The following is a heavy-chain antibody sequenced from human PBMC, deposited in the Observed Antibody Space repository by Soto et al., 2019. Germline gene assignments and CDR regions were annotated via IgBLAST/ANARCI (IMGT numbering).Heavy chain of an antibody. D-gene: IGHD2-8*01. CDR3: ARSAGYCTNGVCYADWFDP. CDR2: ISYDGSNK. CDR1: GFTFSSYA. Sequence: QVQLVESGGGVVQPGRSLRLSCAASGFTFSSYAMHWVRQAPGKGLEWVAVISYDGSNKYYADSVKGRFTISRDNSKNTLYLQMNSLRAEDTAVYYCARSAGYCTNGVCYADWFDPWGQGTLVTVSS. V-gene: IGHV3-30-3*01. J-gene: IGHJ5*02.